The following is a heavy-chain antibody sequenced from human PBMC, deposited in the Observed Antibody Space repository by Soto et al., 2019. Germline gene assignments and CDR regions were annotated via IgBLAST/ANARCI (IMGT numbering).Heavy chain of an antibody. Sequence: GGSLRLSCVASGFIFSAYAMTWVRQAPGKGLQWVATISASGGNIEYADSLKGRFTISRDNSKNSVYLQLSGLTADDTAVHYCAKVAGGLGYFDLWGRGTLVTVSS. CDR2: ISASGGNI. CDR1: GFIFSAYA. V-gene: IGHV3-23*01. CDR3: AKVAGGLGYFDL. D-gene: IGHD3-16*01. J-gene: IGHJ2*01.